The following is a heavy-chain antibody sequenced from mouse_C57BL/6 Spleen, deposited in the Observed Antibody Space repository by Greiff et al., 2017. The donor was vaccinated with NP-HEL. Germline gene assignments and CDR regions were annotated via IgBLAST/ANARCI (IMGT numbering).Heavy chain of an antibody. J-gene: IGHJ3*01. V-gene: IGHV1-55*01. D-gene: IGHD2-4*01. CDR3: AKGNGYDYAWFAY. CDR2: IYPGSGST. Sequence: QVQLQQPGAELVKPGASVKMSCTASGFTFTSDWITWVKQRPGQGLEWIGDIYPGSGSTNYNAKFKSKATLTVDTSSSTAYMQLSSLTSEDSAVYYCAKGNGYDYAWFAYWGQGTLVTVSA. CDR1: GFTFTSDW.